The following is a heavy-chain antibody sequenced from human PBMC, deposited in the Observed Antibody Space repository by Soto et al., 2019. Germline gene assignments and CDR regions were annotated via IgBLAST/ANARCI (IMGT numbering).Heavy chain of an antibody. J-gene: IGHJ6*02. D-gene: IGHD4-17*01. CDR2: ISGSGGST. V-gene: IGHV3-23*01. CDR3: AKAPYGDYYYYGMDV. CDR1: GFTFSSYA. Sequence: PVGSLRLSCAASGFTFSSYAMSWVRQAPGKGLEWVSAISGSGGSTYYADSVKGRFTISRDNSKNTLYLQMNSLRAEDTAVYYCAKAPYGDYYYYGMDVWGQGTTVTVSS.